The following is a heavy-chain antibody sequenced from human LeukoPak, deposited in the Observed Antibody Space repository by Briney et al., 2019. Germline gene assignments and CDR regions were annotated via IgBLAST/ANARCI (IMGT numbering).Heavy chain of an antibody. CDR3: ARDGSSSWYYY. Sequence: PGGSLRLSCEASGFTFSGFNIHWVRQAPGRGLEWVSCISSSSSYRYYADSVKGRFTISRDNAKNSVYLQMNSLRAEDTAVYYCARDGSSSWYYYWGQGTLVTVSS. CDR2: ISSSSSYR. CDR1: GFTFSGFN. V-gene: IGHV3-21*01. D-gene: IGHD6-13*01. J-gene: IGHJ4*02.